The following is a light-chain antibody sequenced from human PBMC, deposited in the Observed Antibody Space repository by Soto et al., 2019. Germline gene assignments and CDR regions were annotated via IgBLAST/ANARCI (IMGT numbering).Light chain of an antibody. CDR1: SGHSNYA. CDR3: QTWGTGIVI. J-gene: IGLJ7*01. Sequence: QPVLTQSPSASASLGASVKLTCTLSSGHSNYAIAWHQQQPEKGLRYLIKLNRDGSHSKGDGIPNRFSGSSSGAERYLTISSLQSEDEADYYCQTWGTGIVIFGGGTQLTVL. CDR2: LNRDGSH. V-gene: IGLV4-69*01.